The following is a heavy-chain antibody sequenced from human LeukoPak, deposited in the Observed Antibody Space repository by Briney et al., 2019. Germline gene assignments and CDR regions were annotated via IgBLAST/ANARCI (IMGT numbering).Heavy chain of an antibody. V-gene: IGHV3-66*01. CDR1: GFTFSSYW. D-gene: IGHD6-19*01. J-gene: IGHJ6*02. CDR3: ARDSSGNPRAAYYYYYGMDV. CDR2: IYSGGST. Sequence: GGSLRLSCAASGFTFSSYWMHWVRQAPGKGLEWVSVIYSGGSTYYADSVKGRFTISRDNSKNTLYLQMNSLRAEDTAVYYCARDSSGNPRAAYYYYYGMDVWGQGTTVTVSS.